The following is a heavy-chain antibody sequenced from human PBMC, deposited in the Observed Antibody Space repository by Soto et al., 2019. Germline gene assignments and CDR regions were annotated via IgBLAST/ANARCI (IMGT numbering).Heavy chain of an antibody. D-gene: IGHD6-13*01. CDR1: GGTFGDYT. Sequence: SVKVSGKTSGGTFGDYTISCVRQTPGQGLDWMGDLIPLFNSAKYAPEFQGRLTITGDTSTSTAYMDLRNLKSEDTAVYYCARGSFSSSWYWAYWGQGTQVTVSS. V-gene: IGHV1-69*06. J-gene: IGHJ4*02. CDR3: ARGSFSSSWYWAY. CDR2: LIPLFNSA.